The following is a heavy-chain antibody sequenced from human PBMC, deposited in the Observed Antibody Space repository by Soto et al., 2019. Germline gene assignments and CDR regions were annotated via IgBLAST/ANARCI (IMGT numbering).Heavy chain of an antibody. D-gene: IGHD5-12*01. CDR3: ARESGGATATLDYYYFYMDV. V-gene: IGHV1-2*04. CDR2: INPNGGVT. CDR1: GDTFNDYY. J-gene: IGHJ6*03. Sequence: QVQLVQSGAEVKKPGASVTVSCRSSGDTFNDYYIHWVRQAPGQGLKWMGWINPNGGVTKYAQKFQGWVTMPRDTSIRTVYMQLRRLRSDDTAVYYGARESGGATATLDYYYFYMDVWGTGTTVTVSS.